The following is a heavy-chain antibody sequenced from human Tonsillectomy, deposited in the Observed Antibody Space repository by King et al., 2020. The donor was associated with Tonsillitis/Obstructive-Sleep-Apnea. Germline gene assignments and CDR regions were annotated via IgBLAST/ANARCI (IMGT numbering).Heavy chain of an antibody. CDR2: INHSGST. D-gene: IGHD2-2*01. CDR1: GGSISSGGYS. V-gene: IGHV4-30-2*01. CDR3: ARGGSLGYCSSTSCYSFDY. J-gene: IGHJ4*02. Sequence: QLQESGSGLVKPSQTLSLTCAVSGGSISSGGYSWNWIRQPPGKGLEWIGHINHSGSTYYNPSLKSRVTISVDRSKNQFSLKLSSVTAADTAVYYCARGGSLGYCSSTSCYSFDYWGQGTLVTVSS.